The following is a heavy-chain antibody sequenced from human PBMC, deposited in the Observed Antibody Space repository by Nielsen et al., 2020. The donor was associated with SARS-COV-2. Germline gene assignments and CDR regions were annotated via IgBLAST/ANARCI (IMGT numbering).Heavy chain of an antibody. V-gene: IGHV3-21*01. CDR3: ARSPFHRSSWYGMDV. Sequence: GESLKISCEASGITYINYGMSWVRQAPGKGLEWVSSIGTSGGNSYYADSVKGRFTISRDNVKDSLYLQLSSLSAEDTAVYYCARSPFHRSSWYGMDVWGQGTTVTVSS. J-gene: IGHJ6*02. CDR1: GITYINYG. D-gene: IGHD6-13*01. CDR2: IGTSGGNS.